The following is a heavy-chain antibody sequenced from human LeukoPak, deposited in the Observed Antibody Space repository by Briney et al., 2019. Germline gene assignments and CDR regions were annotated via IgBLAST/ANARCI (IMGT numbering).Heavy chain of an antibody. CDR2: IGPTGSDR. D-gene: IGHD1-14*01. J-gene: IGHJ4*02. V-gene: IGHV3-21*06. Sequence: GGSLRLSCTASGLTFSTSGFNWVRQAPGKGLEWVASIGPTGSDRYHADSIKGRFTISRDNANNFLYLQMNSLRAEDTAVYYCATETNGRHYDYWGQGILLTVSS. CDR3: ATETNGRHYDY. CDR1: GLTFSTSG.